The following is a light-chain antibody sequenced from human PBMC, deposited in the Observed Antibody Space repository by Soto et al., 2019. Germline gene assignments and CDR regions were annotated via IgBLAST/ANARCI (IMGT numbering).Light chain of an antibody. CDR1: QSVFYSSNSKNY. CDR2: WAS. Sequence: DIVMTQSPDSLPVSLGGRATINCRSSQSVFYSSNSKNYLAWYQKKPGQPPKLLIYWASTRESGVPDRFSASGSGTDFTLTISSLQAEDVAVYYCQQYYSSPLTFGGGTKVEI. CDR3: QQYYSSPLT. V-gene: IGKV4-1*01. J-gene: IGKJ4*01.